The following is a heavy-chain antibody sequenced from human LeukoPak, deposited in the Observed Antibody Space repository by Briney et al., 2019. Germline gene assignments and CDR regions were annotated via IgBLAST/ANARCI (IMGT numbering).Heavy chain of an antibody. D-gene: IGHD3-22*01. V-gene: IGHV3-53*01. J-gene: IGHJ4*02. Sequence: GGSLRLSCAASGFTVSSNYMSWVRQAPGKGLEWVSVIYSGGSTYYADSVKGRFTISRENSKNTLYLQMNSLRAEDTAVYYCEGHYYDSSGYYYWGQGTLVTVSS. CDR3: EGHYYDSSGYYY. CDR1: GFTVSSNY. CDR2: IYSGGST.